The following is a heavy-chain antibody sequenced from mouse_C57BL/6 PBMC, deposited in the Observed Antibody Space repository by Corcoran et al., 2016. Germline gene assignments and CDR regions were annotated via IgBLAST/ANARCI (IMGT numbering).Heavy chain of an antibody. CDR3: ARYKEILRGAWFAY. V-gene: IGHV1-26*01. CDR1: EYTFTDYY. CDR2: INPNNGGT. Sequence: EVQLQQSGPKLVKPGASVKISCKASEYTFTDYYLNWVKQRHGKSLELIGDINPNNGGTSYNHKFKGKATLTVDKSSSTAYMELRSLTSEDSAVYYCARYKEILRGAWFAYWGQGTLVTVSA. J-gene: IGHJ3*01. D-gene: IGHD1-1*01.